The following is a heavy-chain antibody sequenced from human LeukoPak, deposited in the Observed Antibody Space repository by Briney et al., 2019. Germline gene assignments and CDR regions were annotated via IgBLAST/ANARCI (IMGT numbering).Heavy chain of an antibody. CDR2: TYSGGSS. J-gene: IGHJ3*02. V-gene: IGHV3-66*01. CDR3: ARTTQAFDI. CDR1: GLTVSSIY. D-gene: IGHD1-1*01. Sequence: PGGSLRLSCAASGLTVSSIYISWVRQAPGKGLEWVSLTYSGGSSYYADSVEGRFTISRDIPKNTLYLQMNSLRAEDTAVYYCARTTQAFDIWGQGTLVTVSS.